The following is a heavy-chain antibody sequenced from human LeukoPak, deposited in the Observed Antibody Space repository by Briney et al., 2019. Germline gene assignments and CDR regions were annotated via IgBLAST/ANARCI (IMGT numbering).Heavy chain of an antibody. CDR1: GGSISSGGYS. Sequence: SQTLSLTCDVSGGSISSGGYSWSWIRQPPGKGLEWIGYIYHSGSTYYNPSLKSRVTISVDRSKNQFSLKLSSVTAADTAVYYCASVVKDIWGQGTMVTVSS. J-gene: IGHJ3*02. CDR3: ASVVKDI. CDR2: IYHSGST. V-gene: IGHV4-30-2*01.